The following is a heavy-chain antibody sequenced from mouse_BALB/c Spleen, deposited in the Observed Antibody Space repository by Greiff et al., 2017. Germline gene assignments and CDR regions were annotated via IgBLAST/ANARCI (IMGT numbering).Heavy chain of an antibody. V-gene: IGHV1-9*01. Sequence: QVQLQQSGAELMKPGASVKISCKATGYTFSSYWIEWVKQRPGHGLEWIGEILPGSGSTNYNEKFKGKATFTADTSSNTAYMQLSSLTSEDSAVYYCAQGSTMIRGFAYGGEGTLVTVSA. D-gene: IGHD2-4*01. J-gene: IGHJ3*01. CDR1: GYTFSSYW. CDR3: AQGSTMIRGFAY. CDR2: ILPGSGST.